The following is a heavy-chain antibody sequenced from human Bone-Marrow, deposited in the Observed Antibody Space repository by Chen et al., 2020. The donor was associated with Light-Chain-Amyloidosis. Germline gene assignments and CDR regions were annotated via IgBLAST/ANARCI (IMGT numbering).Heavy chain of an antibody. Sequence: EVQLEQSGPVVKKPAESLKISCKGSGYTLPNYWIGWVRQMPGKGLEWMGVIYPDDSDARYSPSFEGQVTISADKSITTAYLQWRSLKASDTAMYYCARRRDGYNFDYWGQGTLVTVSS. D-gene: IGHD5-12*01. CDR1: GYTLPNYW. CDR2: IYPDDSDA. CDR3: ARRRDGYNFDY. J-gene: IGHJ4*02. V-gene: IGHV5-51*01.